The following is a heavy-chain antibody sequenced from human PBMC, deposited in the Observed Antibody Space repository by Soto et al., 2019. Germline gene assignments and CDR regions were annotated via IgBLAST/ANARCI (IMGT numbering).Heavy chain of an antibody. V-gene: IGHV4-31*03. CDR1: GGSISSGGYY. CDR2: IYYSGST. D-gene: IGHD5-12*01. J-gene: IGHJ4*02. Sequence: SETLSLTCTVSGGSISSGGYYWSWIRQHPGKGLEWIGYIYYSGSTYYNPSLKSRVTISVDTSKNQFSLKLSSVTAADTAVYYCASLARILWLLDYWGQGTLVTVSS. CDR3: ASLARILWLLDY.